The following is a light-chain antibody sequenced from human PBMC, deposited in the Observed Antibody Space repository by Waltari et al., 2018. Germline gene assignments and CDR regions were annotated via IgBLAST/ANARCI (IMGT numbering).Light chain of an antibody. CDR2: SAS. CDR3: QQTFTTPRT. CDR1: QNIVTS. J-gene: IGKJ2*01. V-gene: IGKV1-39*01. Sequence: DIQMTQSPSSLSASVGDRVTITCRSSQNIVTSLHWYQQSPGKPPKLLIYSASILQSGVPPRFTGSGSGTAFSFTINGLQPEDIATYYCQQTFTTPRTFGQGTRLEIK.